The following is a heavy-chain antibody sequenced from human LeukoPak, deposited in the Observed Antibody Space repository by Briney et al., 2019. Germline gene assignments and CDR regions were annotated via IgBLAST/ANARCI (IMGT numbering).Heavy chain of an antibody. CDR1: GGSFSGYY. J-gene: IGHJ5*02. CDR3: AREWSADIVVVPAAIRMYNWFDP. V-gene: IGHV4-34*01. D-gene: IGHD2-2*02. CDR2: INHSEST. Sequence: SETQSLTYAVYGGSFSGYYWSGIRQPPAKGLEGIGEINHSESTNYNPSLKSRVTISVDTSKTQFSLKLSSVTAADTAVYYCAREWSADIVVVPAAIRMYNWFDPWGQGTLVTVSS.